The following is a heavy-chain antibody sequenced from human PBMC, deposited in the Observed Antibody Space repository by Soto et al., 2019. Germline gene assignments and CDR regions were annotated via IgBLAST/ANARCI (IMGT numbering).Heavy chain of an antibody. Sequence: EVQLVEAGGGLVKPGGSLRLSCAASGFTFSSYSMNWVRQAPGKGLEWVSSISSSSSYIYYAESVKGRFTISRDNAKNSLYLQMNSLRAEDTAVYYCARGDLDIVATSTSSYYGMDVWGQGTTVTVSS. CDR1: GFTFSSYS. CDR2: ISSSSSYI. D-gene: IGHD5-12*01. V-gene: IGHV3-21*01. J-gene: IGHJ6*02. CDR3: ARGDLDIVATSTSSYYGMDV.